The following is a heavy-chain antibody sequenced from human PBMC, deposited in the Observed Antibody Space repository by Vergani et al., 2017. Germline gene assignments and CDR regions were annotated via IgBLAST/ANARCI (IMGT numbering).Heavy chain of an antibody. D-gene: IGHD3-22*01. CDR2: LYYRGNS. V-gene: IGHV4-39*01. CDR3: ARVRRDDSSGYYYYYGMDV. J-gene: IGHJ6*02. Sequence: QVQLQESGPRLVRPSQTLSLTCTVSGASVSSSVSSSGYSWGWLRQPPGKGLEWIASLYYRGNSYYSPSLRSRLTISVDTSKNQFSLRLNSVTAADTAVYYCARVRRDDSSGYYYYYGMDVWGQGTTVTVSS. CDR1: GASVSSSVSSSGYS.